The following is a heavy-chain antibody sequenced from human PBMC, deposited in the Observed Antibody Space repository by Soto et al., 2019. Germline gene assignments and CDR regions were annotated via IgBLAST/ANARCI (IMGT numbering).Heavy chain of an antibody. CDR2: IKSKPDGGTV. V-gene: IGHV3-15*01. J-gene: IGHJ2*01. CDR1: GFTFRNAW. CDR3: STGNWGSFDL. D-gene: IGHD7-27*01. Sequence: GGSLRLSCAASGFTFRNAWMNWVRQAPEKGLEWVGRIKSKPDGGTVEYAAPVKGRLTISRDDSKNMLYLEMNSLKTEDTAVYYCSTGNWGSFDLWGRGTLVTVSS.